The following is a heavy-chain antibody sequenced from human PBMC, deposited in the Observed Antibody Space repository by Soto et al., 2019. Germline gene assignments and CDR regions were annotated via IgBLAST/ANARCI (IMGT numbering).Heavy chain of an antibody. J-gene: IGHJ1*01. V-gene: IGHV1-69*06. D-gene: IGHD5-12*01. CDR2: IVPNVGTV. CDR1: GGPLRRLITSP. CDR3: AGGYTSRFFQYF. Sequence: VKIRSKESGGPLRRLITSPNNWVRQAPGQGLEWVGGIVPNVGTVNYAQKFQGRVTVTADKSTGTAYMELSSLRSEDTALYYCAGGYTSRFFQYF.